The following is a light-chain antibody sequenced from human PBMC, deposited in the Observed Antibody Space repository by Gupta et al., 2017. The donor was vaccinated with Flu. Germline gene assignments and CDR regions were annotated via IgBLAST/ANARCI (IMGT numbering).Light chain of an antibody. J-gene: IGKJ4*01. Sequence: EIVLTQSPATLSISPGERATLSCRARQSAHTNLDWYQQKPGQAPRLLIYGVSTRAKGSLARCSGSGVGTDSYLTIISRQSEDFEVYYCQQENNGHPKITFGGGTTVEIK. CDR2: GVS. CDR1: QSAHTN. CDR3: QQENNGHPKIT. V-gene: IGKV3D-15*01.